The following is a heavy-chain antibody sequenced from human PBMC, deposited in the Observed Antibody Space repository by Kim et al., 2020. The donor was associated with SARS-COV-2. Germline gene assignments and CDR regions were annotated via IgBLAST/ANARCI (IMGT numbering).Heavy chain of an antibody. V-gene: IGHV4-59*01. CDR1: GGSISSYY. CDR3: ARDFGVTMVRGVPNYYYGMDV. Sequence: SETLSLTCTVSGGSISSYYWSWIRQPPGKGLEWIGYIYYSGSTNYNPSLKSRVTISVDTSKNQFSLKLSSVTAADTAVYYCARDFGVTMVRGVPNYYYGMDVWGQGTTVTVSS. D-gene: IGHD3-10*01. J-gene: IGHJ6*02. CDR2: IYYSGST.